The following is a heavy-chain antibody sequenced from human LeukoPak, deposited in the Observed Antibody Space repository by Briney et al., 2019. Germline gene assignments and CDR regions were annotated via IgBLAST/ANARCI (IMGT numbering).Heavy chain of an antibody. CDR1: GFTVSSNY. J-gene: IGHJ4*02. V-gene: IGHV3-66*01. CDR3: ARVSQGVYFDY. Sequence: PGGSLRLSCAASGFTVSSNYMSWVRQAPGKGLEWVSVIYSGGSTYYADSVKGRFTISRDNSKNTLYLQMNSLRAEDTAVYYCARVSQGVYFDYWGQGTLVTVSP. CDR2: IYSGGST.